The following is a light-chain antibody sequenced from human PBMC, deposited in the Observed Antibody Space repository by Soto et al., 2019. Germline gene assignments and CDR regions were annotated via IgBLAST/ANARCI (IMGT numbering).Light chain of an antibody. V-gene: IGKV3-15*01. CDR1: QSVRSD. CDR2: SAS. CDR3: QQYSEWFS. J-gene: IGKJ4*01. Sequence: EILMTQSADTLSVSPGDRATLSCWASQSVRSDLAWYQKKPGQAPRLLIFSASTRATGIPARFSGSGSGTEFNLTISSLQPEDVGVYYCQQYSEWFSFGGGTKVDI.